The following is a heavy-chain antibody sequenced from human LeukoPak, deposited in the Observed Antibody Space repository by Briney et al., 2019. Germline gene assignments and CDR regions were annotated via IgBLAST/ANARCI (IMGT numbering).Heavy chain of an antibody. V-gene: IGHV1-69*04. J-gene: IGHJ3*02. CDR3: ARDPHVWGPYRGDAFDI. Sequence: SVKVSCKASGGTFSSYAISWVRQAPGQGLEWMGRIIPILSIANYAQKFQGRVTITADKSTSTAYMELSSLRSEDTAVYYCARDPHVWGPYRGDAFDIWGQGTMVTVSS. CDR2: IIPILSIA. D-gene: IGHD3-16*01. CDR1: GGTFSSYA.